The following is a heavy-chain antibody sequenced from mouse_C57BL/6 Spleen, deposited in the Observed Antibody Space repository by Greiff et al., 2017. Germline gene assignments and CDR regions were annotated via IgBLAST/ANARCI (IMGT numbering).Heavy chain of an antibody. D-gene: IGHD2-3*01. CDR3: ARRGYSYAMDY. V-gene: IGHV3-1*01. J-gene: IGHJ4*01. Sequence: EVQLQESGPGMVKPSQSLSLTCTVTGYSITSGYDWHWIRHFPGNKLEWMGYISYSGSTNYNPSLKSRISITHDTSKNHFFLKLNSVTTEDTATYYCARRGYSYAMDYWGQGTSVTVSS. CDR2: ISYSGST. CDR1: GYSITSGYD.